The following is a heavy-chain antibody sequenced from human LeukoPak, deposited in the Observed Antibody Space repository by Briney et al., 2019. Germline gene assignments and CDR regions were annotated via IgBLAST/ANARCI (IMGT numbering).Heavy chain of an antibody. D-gene: IGHD2-15*01. CDR1: GGSISSGDYY. CDR3: ARRYCSGGSCYSHFDY. V-gene: IGHV4-30-4*01. J-gene: IGHJ4*02. CDR2: IYYSGST. Sequence: SETLSLTCTVSGGSISSGDYYWGWIRQPPGKGLEWIGYIYYSGSTYYNPSLKSRVTISVDTSKNQFSLKLSSVTAADTAVYYCARRYCSGGSCYSHFDYWGQGTLVTVSS.